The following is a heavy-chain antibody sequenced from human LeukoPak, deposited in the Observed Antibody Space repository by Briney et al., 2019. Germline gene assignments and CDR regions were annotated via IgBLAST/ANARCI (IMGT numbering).Heavy chain of an antibody. D-gene: IGHD3-22*01. CDR3: ARLDYDSSGRTGSGVYYFDY. Sequence: SETLSLTCSVSCASIIKYYRGWVRQPPGRGLEWIGYIYYSGSTNSNASLKSRVTIFVDPSKNQCSLRLSSVTAADTVVYHCARLDYDSSGRTGSGVYYFDYWGQGTLVTVSS. CDR2: IYYSGST. J-gene: IGHJ4*02. CDR1: CASIIKYY. V-gene: IGHV4-59*08.